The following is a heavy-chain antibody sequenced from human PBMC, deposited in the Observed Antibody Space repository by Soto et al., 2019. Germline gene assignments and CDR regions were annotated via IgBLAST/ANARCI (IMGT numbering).Heavy chain of an antibody. CDR1: GGSITTVGYS. CDR3: ARRISTQTDYFDY. D-gene: IGHD6-6*01. J-gene: IGHJ4*02. V-gene: IGHV4-30-2*01. CDR2: IFHSGIS. Sequence: TLSLTCAVSGGSITTVGYSWSWIRQPPGKGLEWIGYIFHSGISYSNPSLKGRVTMSVDGSKNRFSLRLSSVTAADTAVYYCARRISTQTDYFDYWGQGTLVTVSS.